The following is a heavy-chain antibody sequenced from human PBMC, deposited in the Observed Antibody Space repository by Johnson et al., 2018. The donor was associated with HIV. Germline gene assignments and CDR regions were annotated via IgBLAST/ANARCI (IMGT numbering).Heavy chain of an antibody. D-gene: IGHD6-19*01. J-gene: IGHJ3*02. CDR2: ITYDGRNK. V-gene: IGHV3-30*04. CDR3: VRDQGSGWPTNAFDI. CDR1: GFTFRSYA. Sequence: VQLVESGGGVMQPGKSLRLSCEASGFTFRSYAMHWVRQAPGKGLEWVAVITYDGRNKYYADSVNGRFIIFRDNSKNLTNLQMNGLSDEDTADYYCVRDQGSGWPTNAFDIWGRGTRVTVSS.